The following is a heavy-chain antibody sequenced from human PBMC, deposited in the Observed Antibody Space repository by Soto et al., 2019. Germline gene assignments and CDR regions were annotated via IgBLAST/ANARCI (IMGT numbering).Heavy chain of an antibody. CDR2: IYYSGNT. Sequence: SETLSLTCTVSGGSLGSSSYYWGLILQSPGKGLEWIGNIYYSGNTFYNPSLKSRVTISVDTSKNQIYLHLSAVTAADTAIFYCASIAAPGTTXFDFWGQGTLVTVSS. V-gene: IGHV4-39*01. CDR1: GGSLGSSSYY. D-gene: IGHD6-13*01. J-gene: IGHJ4*02. CDR3: ASIAAPGTTXFDF.